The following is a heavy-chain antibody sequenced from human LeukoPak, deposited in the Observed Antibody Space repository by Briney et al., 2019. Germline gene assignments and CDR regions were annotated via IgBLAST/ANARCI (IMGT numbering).Heavy chain of an antibody. CDR1: GYTFTSYY. D-gene: IGHD1-26*01. CDR3: ARGNSLWELLPRGYFDY. CDR2: INPSGGSI. Sequence: GASVKVSCKASGYTFTSYYMHWVRQAPGQGLEWMGIINPSGGSISYAQKFQGRVTMTRDTSTSTVYMELSSLRSEDTAVYYCARGNSLWELLPRGYFDYWGQGTLVTVSS. J-gene: IGHJ4*02. V-gene: IGHV1-46*01.